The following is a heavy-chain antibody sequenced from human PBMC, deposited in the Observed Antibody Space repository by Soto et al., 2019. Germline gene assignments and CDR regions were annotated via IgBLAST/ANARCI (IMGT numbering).Heavy chain of an antibody. Sequence: PGGSLRLSCAASGFTFSSYGMHWVRQAPGKGLEWVAVISYDGSNKYYADSVKGRFTISRDNSKNTLYLQMNSLRAEDTAVYYCATGGLPADYYYGMDVWGQGTTVTVSS. V-gene: IGHV3-30*03. D-gene: IGHD2-2*01. J-gene: IGHJ6*02. CDR1: GFTFSSYG. CDR2: ISYDGSNK. CDR3: ATGGLPADYYYGMDV.